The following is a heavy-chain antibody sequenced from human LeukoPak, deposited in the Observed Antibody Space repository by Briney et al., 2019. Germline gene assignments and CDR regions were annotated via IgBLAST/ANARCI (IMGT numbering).Heavy chain of an antibody. CDR3: AKFDWNDFVGFDY. V-gene: IGHV3-23*01. CDR2: ISGSGGST. D-gene: IGHD1-1*01. Sequence: PGGSLRLSCAASGSTFSSYAMSWVRQAPGKGLEWVSAISGSGGSTYYADSVKGRFTISRDNSKNTLYLQMNSLRAEDTAVYYCAKFDWNDFVGFDYWGQGTLVTVSS. CDR1: GSTFSSYA. J-gene: IGHJ4*02.